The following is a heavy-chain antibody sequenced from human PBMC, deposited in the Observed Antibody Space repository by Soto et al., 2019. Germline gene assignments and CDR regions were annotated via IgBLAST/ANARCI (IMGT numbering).Heavy chain of an antibody. J-gene: IGHJ4*02. CDR1: GDSVSSNSAA. D-gene: IGHD5-12*01. V-gene: IGHV6-1*01. CDR3: ANMDDY. Sequence: SQTLSLTCAISGDSVSSNSAAWNWVRQSPSRGLEWLGRTYYRSKWYNDYAVSVRGRITISPDTSKNQFSLQMSSVTPEDTAVYYCANMDDYWGQGPLVTVSS. CDR2: TYYRSKWYN.